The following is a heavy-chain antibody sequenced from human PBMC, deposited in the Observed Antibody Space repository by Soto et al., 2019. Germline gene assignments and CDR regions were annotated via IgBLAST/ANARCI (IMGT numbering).Heavy chain of an antibody. CDR1: GFTFSSYA. Sequence: QVQLVESGGGVVQPGSSLRLSCAASGFTFSSYAMYWVRQAPGKGLECVALIWYDGSKKYDADSVKGRFTISRDNSKNTLFLQMNSLSAEDTAIYYFSRGRSGTQNYHHYIDVWGKGTTVTVSS. CDR3: SRGRSGTQNYHHYIDV. D-gene: IGHD1-1*01. V-gene: IGHV3-33*01. J-gene: IGHJ6*03. CDR2: IWYDGSKK.